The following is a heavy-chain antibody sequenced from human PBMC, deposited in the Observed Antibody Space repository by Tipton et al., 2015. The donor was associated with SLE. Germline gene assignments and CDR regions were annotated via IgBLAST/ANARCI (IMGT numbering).Heavy chain of an antibody. V-gene: IGHV4-39*01. J-gene: IGHJ5*02. CDR2: IYYSGST. CDR1: GGSISSSSYY. D-gene: IGHD2-21*01. CDR3: ARQTYCGGDCHKRINWFDP. Sequence: SCTVSGGSISSSSYYWGWIRQPPGKGLEWIGSIYYSGSTYYNPSLKSRVTISVDTSKNQFSLKLSSVTAADTAVYYCARQTYCGGDCHKRINWFDPWGQGTLVTVSS.